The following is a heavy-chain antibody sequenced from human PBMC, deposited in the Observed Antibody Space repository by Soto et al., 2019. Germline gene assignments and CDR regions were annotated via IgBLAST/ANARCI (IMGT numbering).Heavy chain of an antibody. D-gene: IGHD3-3*01. J-gene: IGHJ6*03. V-gene: IGHV4-34*01. Sequence: SETLSLTCTVSGGSISSYYWSWIRQPPGKGLGWIGEINHSGSTNYNPSLKSRVTISVDTSKNQFSLKLSSVTAADTAVYYCARSSNFWSGYSPYYYYVDVWGKGTTVTVS. CDR3: ARSSNFWSGYSPYYYYVDV. CDR2: INHSGST. CDR1: GGSISSYY.